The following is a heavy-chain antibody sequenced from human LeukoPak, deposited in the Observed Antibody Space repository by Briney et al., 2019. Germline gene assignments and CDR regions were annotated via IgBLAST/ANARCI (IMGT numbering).Heavy chain of an antibody. CDR3: ARDLYYYDSSGYLYYYYGMDV. V-gene: IGHV4-31*03. J-gene: IGHJ6*02. CDR1: GGSISSGGYY. Sequence: SETLSLTCTVSGGSISSGGYYWSWIRQHPGKGLEWIGYIYYSGSTYYNPSLKSRVTISVDTSKNQFSLKLSSVTAADTAVYYCARDLYYYDSSGYLYYYYGMDVWGQGTTVTVSS. D-gene: IGHD3-22*01. CDR2: IYYSGST.